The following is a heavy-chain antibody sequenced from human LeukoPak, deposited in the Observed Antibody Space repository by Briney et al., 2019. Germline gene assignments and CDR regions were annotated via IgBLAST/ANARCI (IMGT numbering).Heavy chain of an antibody. CDR2: INPNSGGT. Sequence: ASVKVSCKASGYTFTGHYMHWVRQAPGQGLEWMGWINPNSGGTNYAQKFQGRVTMTRDTSISTAYMELSRLRSDDTAVYYCARGSGGYSYDTYWYFDLWGRGTLVTVSS. D-gene: IGHD5-18*01. J-gene: IGHJ2*01. CDR1: GYTFTGHY. CDR3: ARGSGGYSYDTYWYFDL. V-gene: IGHV1-2*02.